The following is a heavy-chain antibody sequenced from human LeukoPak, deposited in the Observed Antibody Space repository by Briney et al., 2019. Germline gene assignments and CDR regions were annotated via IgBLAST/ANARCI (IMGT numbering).Heavy chain of an antibody. J-gene: IGHJ4*02. V-gene: IGHV3-30*01. CDR1: GFTFSSYA. D-gene: IGHD2-21*01. CDR3: ARGAGDTDPFDY. CDR2: ISYDGSNK. Sequence: QPGGSLRLSCAASGFTFSSYAMHWVRQAPGKGLERVAVISYDGSNKYYADSVKGRFTISRDNSKNTLYLQMNSLRAEDTAVYYCARGAGDTDPFDYWGQGTLVTVSS.